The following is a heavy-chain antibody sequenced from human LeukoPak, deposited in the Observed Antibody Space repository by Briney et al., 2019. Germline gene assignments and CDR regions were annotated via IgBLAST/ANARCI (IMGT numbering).Heavy chain of an antibody. D-gene: IGHD5-12*01. J-gene: IGHJ6*03. V-gene: IGHV4-4*07. Sequence: SETLSLTCTVSGGSISSYYWSWIRQPAGKGLEWIGRIYTSGSTNYNPSLKSRATMSVDTSKNQFSLKLSSVTAADTAVYYCAREHSGYDSYYYYYMDVWGKGTTVTVSS. CDR3: AREHSGYDSYYYYYMDV. CDR2: IYTSGST. CDR1: GGSISSYY.